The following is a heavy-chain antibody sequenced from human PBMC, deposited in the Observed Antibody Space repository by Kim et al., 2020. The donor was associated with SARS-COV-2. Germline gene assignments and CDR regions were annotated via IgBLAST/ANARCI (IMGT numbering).Heavy chain of an antibody. CDR3: ARAGGRHRDGYNPCPRYFDL. D-gene: IGHD5-12*01. V-gene: IGHV4-34*01. Sequence: RVTISVDTSKNQFSLKLSSVTAADTAVYYCARAGGRHRDGYNPCPRYFDLWGRGTLVTVSS. J-gene: IGHJ2*01.